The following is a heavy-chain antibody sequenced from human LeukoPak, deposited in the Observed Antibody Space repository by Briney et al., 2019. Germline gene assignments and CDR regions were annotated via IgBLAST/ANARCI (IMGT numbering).Heavy chain of an antibody. J-gene: IGHJ4*02. CDR1: GSGGSISNYY. V-gene: IGHV4-59*01. CDR2: IYYSGST. D-gene: IGHD6-19*01. Sequence: PSETLSLTCTVSGSGGSISNYYWSWIRQPPGKGLEWIGYIYYSGSTNHNPSLKSRVTMSVDTSRNQLSLKLSSVTAADTAVYYCARDLRSSGWYVFDHWGRGTLVTVSS. CDR3: ARDLRSSGWYVFDH.